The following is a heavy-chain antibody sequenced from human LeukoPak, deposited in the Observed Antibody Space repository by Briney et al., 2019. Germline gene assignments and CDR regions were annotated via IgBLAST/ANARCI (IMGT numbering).Heavy chain of an antibody. CDR1: AYTFTDYY. CDR2: INPNSGGT. D-gene: IGHD6-19*01. V-gene: IGHV1-2*02. Sequence: ASVKVSCKASAYTFTDYYVHWVRQAPGQGLDWMGWINPNSGGTNYAQKFQGRVTMTRDTSISTAYMELSRLRSDDTAVYYCAREPPLAGVDYWGRGTLVTVSS. J-gene: IGHJ4*02. CDR3: AREPPLAGVDY.